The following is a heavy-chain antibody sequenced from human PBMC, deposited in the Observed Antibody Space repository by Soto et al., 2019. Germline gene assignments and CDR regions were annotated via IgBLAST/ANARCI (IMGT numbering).Heavy chain of an antibody. CDR2: ISGSGGST. D-gene: IGHD3-22*01. Sequence: PGGSLRLSCAASGFTFSSYAMSWVRQAQGKGLEWVSAISGSGGSTYYADSVKGRFTISRDNSKNTLYLQMNSLRAEDTAVYYCAKESGDYYDSSGNDYWGQGTLVTVSS. V-gene: IGHV3-23*01. J-gene: IGHJ4*02. CDR1: GFTFSSYA. CDR3: AKESGDYYDSSGNDY.